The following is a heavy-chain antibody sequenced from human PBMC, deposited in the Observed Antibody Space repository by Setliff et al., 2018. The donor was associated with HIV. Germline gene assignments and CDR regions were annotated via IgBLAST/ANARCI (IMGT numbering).Heavy chain of an antibody. CDR3: ARVPGYSSGTGYMDV. J-gene: IGHJ6*03. CDR2: INPSGST. D-gene: IGHD6-19*01. V-gene: IGHV4-34*01. Sequence: SQTLSLTCAVYGGSFSSYYWSWIRQPPGKGLAWIGEINPSGSTNYNPSLKSRVTISADTSKNQFSLKLRSVTAADRAVYYCARVPGYSSGTGYMDVWGKGTTVTVSS. CDR1: GGSFSSYY.